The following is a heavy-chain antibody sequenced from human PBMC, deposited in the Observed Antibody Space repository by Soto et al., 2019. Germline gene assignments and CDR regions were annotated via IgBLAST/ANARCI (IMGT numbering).Heavy chain of an antibody. J-gene: IGHJ5*02. V-gene: IGHV4-31*03. CDR1: GGSISSGGYY. CDR2: IYYSGST. CDR3: ARDGHSSSGPGWFDP. D-gene: IGHD6-13*01. Sequence: QVQLQESGPGLVKPSQTLSLTCTVSGGSISSGGYYWSCIRQHPGKGLEWIGYIYYSGSTYYNPSLKRRVTISVDTSKNQFSLKLSSVTAADTAVYYCARDGHSSSGPGWFDPWGQGTLVTVSS.